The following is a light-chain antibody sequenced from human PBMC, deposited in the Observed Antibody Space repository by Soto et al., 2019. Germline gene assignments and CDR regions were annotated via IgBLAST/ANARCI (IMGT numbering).Light chain of an antibody. CDR1: SSDVGGYDY. Sequence: QSVLTQPASVSGSPGQSITISCTGTSSDVGGYDYVSWYQIHPGKAPKLMVFEVSNRPSGVSYRFSGSKSSNTASLTISGLQAEDEADYFCSSYSLSTAYLFGTGTKVTVL. CDR3: SSYSLSTAYL. V-gene: IGLV2-14*01. CDR2: EVS. J-gene: IGLJ1*01.